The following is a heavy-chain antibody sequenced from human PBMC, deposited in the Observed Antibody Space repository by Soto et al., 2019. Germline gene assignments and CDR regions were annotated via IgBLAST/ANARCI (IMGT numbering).Heavy chain of an antibody. D-gene: IGHD1-20*01. CDR1: GFTFSDYY. CDR3: ARSITGTTFDAFDI. CDR2: ISSSGSTI. J-gene: IGHJ3*02. Sequence: QVQLVESGGGLVKPGGSLRLSCAASGFTFSDYYMSWIRQAPGKGLEWVSYISSSGSTIYYADSVKGRFTISRDNAKNSLDLQKNSLRAEDTDVYYCARSITGTTFDAFDIWGQGTMVTVSS. V-gene: IGHV3-11*01.